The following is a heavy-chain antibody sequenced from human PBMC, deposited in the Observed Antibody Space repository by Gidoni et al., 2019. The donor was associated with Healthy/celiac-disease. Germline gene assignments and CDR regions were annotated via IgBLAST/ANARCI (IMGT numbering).Heavy chain of an antibody. D-gene: IGHD3-10*01. J-gene: IGHJ4*02. CDR3: AREGGWTRHYYGSGSREYYFDY. V-gene: IGHV4-4*07. CDR2: IYTSGST. Sequence: GKGLEWIGRIYTSGSTNYNPSLKSRVTMSVDTSKNQFSLKLSSVTAADTAVYYCAREGGWTRHYYGSGSREYYFDYWGQGTLVTVSS.